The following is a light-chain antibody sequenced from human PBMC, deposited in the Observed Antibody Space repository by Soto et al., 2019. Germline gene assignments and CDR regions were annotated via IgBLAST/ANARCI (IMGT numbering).Light chain of an antibody. CDR1: KGISGY. J-gene: IGKJ1*01. Sequence: IQLTHFPSSRSPSEGDGVPITSGPVKGISGYLNWYQQKPGKAPKLLIYAASSLQSGVPSRFSGSGSGTDFTLTISSLQPEDFATYYCQQSYSTPPTFGQGTKVEIK. CDR2: AAS. V-gene: IGKV1-39*01. CDR3: QQSYSTPPT.